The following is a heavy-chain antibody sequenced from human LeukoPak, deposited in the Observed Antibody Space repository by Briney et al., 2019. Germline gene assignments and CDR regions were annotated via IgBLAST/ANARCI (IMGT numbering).Heavy chain of an antibody. J-gene: IGHJ6*02. Sequence: PSQTLSLTCTVSGGSISSGGYYWSWIRQHPGKGLEWIGYIYYSGSTYYNPSLKSRVTISVDTSKNQFSLKPSSVTAADTAVYYCARDRVGLTYYGMDVWGQGTTVTVSS. CDR2: IYYSGST. V-gene: IGHV4-31*03. D-gene: IGHD2-8*01. CDR3: ARDRVGLTYYGMDV. CDR1: GGSISSGGYY.